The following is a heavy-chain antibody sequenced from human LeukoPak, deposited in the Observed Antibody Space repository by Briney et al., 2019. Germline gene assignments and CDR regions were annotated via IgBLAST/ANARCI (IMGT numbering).Heavy chain of an antibody. D-gene: IGHD3-9*01. CDR3: AKDIADDILRS. J-gene: IGHJ4*02. Sequence: PGGSLRLSCAASGFTFDDYAMHWVRQAPGKGLEWVSGISWNSGSIGYADSVKGRFTISRDNAKNSLYLQMNSLRAEDTALYYCAKDIADDILRSWGQGTLVTVSS. V-gene: IGHV3-9*01. CDR1: GFTFDDYA. CDR2: ISWNSGSI.